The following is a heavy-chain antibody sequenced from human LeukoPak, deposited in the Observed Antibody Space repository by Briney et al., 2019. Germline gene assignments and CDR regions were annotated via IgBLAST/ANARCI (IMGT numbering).Heavy chain of an antibody. CDR2: IYTSGST. V-gene: IGHV4-61*02. CDR1: GGSISSGSYY. J-gene: IGHJ6*02. D-gene: IGHD3-10*01. Sequence: NPSQTLSLTCTVSGGSISSGSYYWSWIRQPAGKGLEWIGRIYTSGSTNYNPSLKSRVTISVDTSKNQFSLKLSSVTAADTAVYYCARAGGYYYYGMDVWGQGTTVTVSS. CDR3: ARAGGYYYYGMDV.